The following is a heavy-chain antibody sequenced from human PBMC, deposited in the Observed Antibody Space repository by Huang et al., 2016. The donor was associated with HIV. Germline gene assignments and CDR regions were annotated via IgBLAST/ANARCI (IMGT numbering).Heavy chain of an antibody. Sequence: QVQLVQSGAEIKKSGSSVKVSCKASGGTVSSFSFTWVRQAPGHGLEWMGGIIPLLDTTDLAQKFRGRVTLTADESTNTAFMELSGLTSQDTAVYYCARGVGNSNRGFDIWGQGTLVTVS. V-gene: IGHV1-69*13. CDR3: ARGVGNSNRGFDI. J-gene: IGHJ4*02. CDR1: GGTVSSFS. CDR2: IIPLLDTT. D-gene: IGHD5-18*01.